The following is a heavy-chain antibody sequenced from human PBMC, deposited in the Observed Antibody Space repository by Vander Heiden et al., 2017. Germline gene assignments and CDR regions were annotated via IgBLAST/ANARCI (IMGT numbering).Heavy chain of an antibody. V-gene: IGHV4-31*03. D-gene: IGHD3-16*01. Sequence: QVHLQESGPGLVKPPQPLSLTCSVSGGSISSGGYYWNWIRQHPGKGLEWIGSIFESGKTYYSPSLKNRMSISLDTSESQFSLKLTSLTAADTAVYYCARSGGWDYFDHWGQGTLVIVSS. CDR3: ARSGGWDYFDH. J-gene: IGHJ4*02. CDR1: GGSISSGGYY. CDR2: IFESGKT.